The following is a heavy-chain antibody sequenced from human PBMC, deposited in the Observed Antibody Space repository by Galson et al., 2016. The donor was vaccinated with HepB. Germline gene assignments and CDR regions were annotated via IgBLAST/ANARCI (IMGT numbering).Heavy chain of an antibody. CDR1: GYTFASYG. CDR2: ISAYYGNT. J-gene: IGHJ6*03. D-gene: IGHD4-17*01. CDR3: AIGPSTVLYYCYMDV. V-gene: IGHV1-18*04. Sequence: SVKVSCKASGYTFASYGFSWVRQAPGHGLEWMGWISAYYGNTNYAQKLQNRVTMTTDTSTSTAYMELRSLRSDDTAVYYCAIGPSTVLYYCYMDVWGKGTTVTVSS.